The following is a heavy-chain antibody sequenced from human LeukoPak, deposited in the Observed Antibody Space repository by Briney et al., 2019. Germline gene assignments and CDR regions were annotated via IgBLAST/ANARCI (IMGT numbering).Heavy chain of an antibody. V-gene: IGHV4-39*07. CDR3: TSGDY. CDR1: GGSVSSSDYY. J-gene: IGHJ4*02. Sequence: PSETLSLTCSVSGGSVSSSDYYWAWVRQPPGKGLEWIGSIYYSGSTYYTPSLESRVTISVDTSKNQFSLNLTSVTAADTAVYYCTSGDYWGQGTLVTVSS. CDR2: IYYSGST.